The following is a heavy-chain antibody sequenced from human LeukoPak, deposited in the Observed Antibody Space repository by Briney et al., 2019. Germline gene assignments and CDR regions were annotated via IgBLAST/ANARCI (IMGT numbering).Heavy chain of an antibody. Sequence: ASVKVSCKASGYTFTDYYMHWVRQAPGQGLEWMGWINPNSGGTNYAQKFQGRVTMTRDTSISTAYMELSRLRSDDTAVYYCARALGYCSGGSCYPAGHWFDPWGQGTLVTVSS. D-gene: IGHD2-15*01. CDR3: ARALGYCSGGSCYPAGHWFDP. J-gene: IGHJ5*02. CDR2: INPNSGGT. CDR1: GYTFTDYY. V-gene: IGHV1-2*02.